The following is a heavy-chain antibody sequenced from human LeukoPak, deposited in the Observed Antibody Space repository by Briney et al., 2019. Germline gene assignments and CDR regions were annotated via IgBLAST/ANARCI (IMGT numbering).Heavy chain of an antibody. V-gene: IGHV3-30*02. Sequence: GGSLILSCAASGFTFSSYGMHWVRQAPGKWLEWVAYLRNDGKTNSYLDSVKGRFTVSRDNSKNTLFLQLNSLRADDTALYYCAKDQLSGATSSGSFDSWGLGTLVAVSS. CDR2: LRNDGKTN. CDR3: AKDQLSGATSSGSFDS. CDR1: GFTFSSYG. J-gene: IGHJ4*02. D-gene: IGHD6-6*01.